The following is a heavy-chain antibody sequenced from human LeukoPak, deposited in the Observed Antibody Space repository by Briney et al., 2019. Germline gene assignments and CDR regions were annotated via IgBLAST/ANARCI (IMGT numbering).Heavy chain of an antibody. D-gene: IGHD6-19*01. CDR2: INEDGSQK. CDR1: GFTFRSPW. CDR3: AKDPNSGWYLY. V-gene: IGHV3-7*03. J-gene: IGHJ4*02. Sequence: GGSLRLSCVESGFTFRSPWMAWLRQAPEKGLEWVANINEDGSQKYYLGSVTGRFTISRDNAKNSLYLQMNSLSAEDTAVYYCAKDPNSGWYLYWGQGTLVTVSS.